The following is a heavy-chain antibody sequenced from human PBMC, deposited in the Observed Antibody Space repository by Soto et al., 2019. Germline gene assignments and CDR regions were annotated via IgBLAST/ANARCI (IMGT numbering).Heavy chain of an antibody. V-gene: IGHV4-30-4*01. CDR3: AREKRVADSSATKGMVVD. CDR1: GGSISSGYYS. CDR2: IYYSGNT. D-gene: IGHD3-22*01. J-gene: IGHJ4*02. Sequence: SETLSLTCSVSGGSISSGYYSWSWIRQPPGKGLEWIGNIYYSGNTYYNPSLKSRLIISIDTSKNQFSLKLSSVTAADTAVYYWAREKRVADSSATKGMVVDWGQGTLVTVSS.